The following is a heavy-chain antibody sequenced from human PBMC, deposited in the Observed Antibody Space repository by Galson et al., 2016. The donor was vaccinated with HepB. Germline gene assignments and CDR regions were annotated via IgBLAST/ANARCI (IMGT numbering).Heavy chain of an antibody. CDR2: LSYDGSNK. CDR3: ARDRSQTRSPVAGRGGIAH. Sequence: SLRLSCAASGFTFSSYAMEWVRQAPGKGLEWVSALSYDGSNKNYADSVRGRFTISRDNSKNTLYLQMDSLRAEDTAVYYCARDRSQTRSPVAGRGGIAHWGQGILVTVSS. V-gene: IGHV3-30-3*01. D-gene: IGHD6-13*01. CDR1: GFTFSSYA. J-gene: IGHJ4*02.